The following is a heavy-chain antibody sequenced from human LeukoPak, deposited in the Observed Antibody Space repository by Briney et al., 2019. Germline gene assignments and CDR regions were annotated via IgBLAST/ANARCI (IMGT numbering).Heavy chain of an antibody. J-gene: IGHJ4*02. CDR1: GGSISSYY. D-gene: IGHD1-26*01. V-gene: IGHV4-59*12. CDR3: ARDPSGSFHFDY. CDR2: IYYSGST. Sequence: SETLSLTCTVSGGSISSYYWSWIRQPPGKGLEWIGYIYYSGSTNYNPSLKSRVTMSVDTSKNQFSLKLSSVTAADTAVYYCARDPSGSFHFDYWGQGTLVTVSS.